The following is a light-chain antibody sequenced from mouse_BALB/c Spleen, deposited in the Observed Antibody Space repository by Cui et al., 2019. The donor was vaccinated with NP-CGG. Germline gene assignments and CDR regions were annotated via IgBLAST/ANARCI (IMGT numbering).Light chain of an antibody. J-gene: IGLJ1*01. CDR2: STN. CDR3: PQWYTNHWV. Sequence: QAVVTQESALTTSPGETVTLTCRSSTGAVTTSNYANWVKEKPDHLFTGLIGSTNTRAPVFPASFSGSLIVDKAPLTTPGPQPKNKAVYFCPQWYTNHWVFGGGTKLTVL. CDR1: TGAVTTSNY. V-gene: IGLV1*01.